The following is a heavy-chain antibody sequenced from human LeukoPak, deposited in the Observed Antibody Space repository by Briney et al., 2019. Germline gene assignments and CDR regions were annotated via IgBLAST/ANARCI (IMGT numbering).Heavy chain of an antibody. Sequence: PSETLSLTCTVSGGSISSYYWSWIRQPPGKGLEWIGYIYYSGSTNYNPSLKSRVTISVDTSKNQFSLKLSSVTAADTAVYYCARDPIAAAVPDWYFDLWGRGTLVTVSS. CDR3: ARDPIAAAVPDWYFDL. CDR2: IYYSGST. D-gene: IGHD6-13*01. J-gene: IGHJ2*01. V-gene: IGHV4-59*01. CDR1: GGSISSYY.